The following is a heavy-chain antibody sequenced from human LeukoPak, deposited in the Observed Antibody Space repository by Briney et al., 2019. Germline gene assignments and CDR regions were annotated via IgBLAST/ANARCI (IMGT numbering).Heavy chain of an antibody. CDR3: ARVSPDTAMVPYAFDI. Sequence: SETLSLTCAVSGGSISSGGYSWSWIRQPPGKGLEWIGYIYHSGSTYYNPSLKSRVTISVDRSKNQFSLKLSSVTAADTAEYYCARVSPDTAMVPYAFDIWGQGTMVTVSS. V-gene: IGHV4-30-2*01. D-gene: IGHD5-18*01. J-gene: IGHJ3*02. CDR2: IYHSGST. CDR1: GGSISSGGYS.